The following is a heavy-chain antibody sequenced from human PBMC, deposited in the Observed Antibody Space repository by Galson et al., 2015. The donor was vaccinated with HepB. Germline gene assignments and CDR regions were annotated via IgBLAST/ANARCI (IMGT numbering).Heavy chain of an antibody. Sequence: SLRLSCAASGFTFSNYTMHWVRQAPGKGLEWVALISYDESDKYYADSVKGRFAVSRDNSKNTLYLQMNSLRAEDTAVYYCAGRRAQFDYWGQGTLVT. CDR2: ISYDESDK. CDR3: AGRRAQFDY. V-gene: IGHV3-30*09. J-gene: IGHJ4*02. CDR1: GFTFSNYT.